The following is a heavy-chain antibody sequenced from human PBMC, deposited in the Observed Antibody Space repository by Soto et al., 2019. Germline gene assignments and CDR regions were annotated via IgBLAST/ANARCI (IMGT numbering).Heavy chain of an antibody. V-gene: IGHV1-69*12. CDR2: IIPTIGTT. CDR3: ARDLGSGYDPGDY. CDR1: GDTFTIFA. J-gene: IGHJ4*02. D-gene: IGHD5-12*01. Sequence: QVQLVQSGAEVKKPGSSVKVSCKASGDTFTIFAISWVRQAPGQGLEWLGGIIPTIGTTTYAQRLQGRITITGDESTGTAYMELSSLKTEDTAVYYCARDLGSGYDPGDYWGQGTLVTVSS.